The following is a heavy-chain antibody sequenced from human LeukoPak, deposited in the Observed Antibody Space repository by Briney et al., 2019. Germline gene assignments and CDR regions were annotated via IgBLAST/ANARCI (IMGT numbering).Heavy chain of an antibody. CDR1: GFTFSSYG. Sequence: RSGGSLRLSCGGSGFTFSSYGMSWVRQAPGKGLEWVSAISGSGTDTFYANSVKGRFTISRDNPKNTLYLQMNSLRAEDTAVYYCAKGGGSSCYSPSDYWGQRTLVTVSS. J-gene: IGHJ4*02. CDR2: ISGSGTDT. V-gene: IGHV3-23*01. D-gene: IGHD2-15*01. CDR3: AKGGGSSCYSPSDY.